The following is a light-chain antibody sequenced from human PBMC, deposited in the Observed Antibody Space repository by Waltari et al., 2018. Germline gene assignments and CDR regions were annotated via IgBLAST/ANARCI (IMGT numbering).Light chain of an antibody. CDR1: QSVDSN. CDR2: GAS. Sequence: EIVMTQSPATLSVSPGERATLSCRASQSVDSNLAWYQQKPGQPPRLLLYGASPRATGVPARFSGSGSGTEFTLTISSLQSADFAVYYCQQYYNWPYTFGQGTKLEIK. CDR3: QQYYNWPYT. J-gene: IGKJ2*01. V-gene: IGKV3-15*01.